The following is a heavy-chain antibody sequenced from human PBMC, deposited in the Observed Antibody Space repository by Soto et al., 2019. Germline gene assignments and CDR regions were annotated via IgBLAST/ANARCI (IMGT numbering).Heavy chain of an antibody. CDR1: GGYISSYY. Sequence: PSETLSLTCTVSGGYISSYYWSWIRQPPGKGLEWIGYIYYSGSTNYNPSLKSRVTISVDTSKNQFSLKLSSVTAADTAVYYCARARSIAARRGASFDYWGQGTLVTVSS. CDR2: IYYSGST. V-gene: IGHV4-59*01. CDR3: ARARSIAARRGASFDY. D-gene: IGHD6-6*01. J-gene: IGHJ4*02.